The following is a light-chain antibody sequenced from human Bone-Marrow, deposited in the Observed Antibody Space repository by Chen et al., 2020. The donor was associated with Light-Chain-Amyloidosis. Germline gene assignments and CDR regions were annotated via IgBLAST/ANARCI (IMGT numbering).Light chain of an antibody. V-gene: IGLV3-25*03. CDR3: QSADSSGTYEVI. CDR2: RDT. J-gene: IGLJ2*01. CDR1: DLPTKY. Sequence: SYELTQPPSVSVSPGQTARITCSGDDLPTKYAYWYQQKPGQAPVLVIHRDTERPSGISSRFSGSSSGTTATLTISGVQAADEAAYHCQSADSSGTYEVIFGGGTKLTVL.